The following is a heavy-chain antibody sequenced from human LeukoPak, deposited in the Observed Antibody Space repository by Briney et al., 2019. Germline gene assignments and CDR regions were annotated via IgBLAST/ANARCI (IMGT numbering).Heavy chain of an antibody. Sequence: SVKVSCKASGFTFTSSAVQWVRQARGQRLEWIGWIVVVSGNTNYAQKFQERVTITRDMSTSTAYMELSSLRSEDTAVYYCAAVARKGSGSYSIGFDPWGQGTLVTVSS. CDR3: AAVARKGSGSYSIGFDP. V-gene: IGHV1-58*01. J-gene: IGHJ5*02. CDR1: GFTFTSSA. CDR2: IVVVSGNT. D-gene: IGHD3-10*01.